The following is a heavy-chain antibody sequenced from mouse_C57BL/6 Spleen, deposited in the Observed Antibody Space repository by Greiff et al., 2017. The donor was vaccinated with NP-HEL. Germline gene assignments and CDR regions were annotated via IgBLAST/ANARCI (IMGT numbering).Heavy chain of an antibody. D-gene: IGHD3-3*01. CDR1: GFTFSSYA. J-gene: IGHJ4*01. Sequence: EVKLMESGGGLVKPGGSLKLSCAASGFTFSSYAMSWVRQTPEKRLEWVATISDGGSYTYYPDNVKGRFTTSRDNAKNNLYLQMSHLKSEDTAMYYCARAGTKAMDYWGQGTSVTVSS. CDR2: ISDGGSYT. V-gene: IGHV5-4*03. CDR3: ARAGTKAMDY.